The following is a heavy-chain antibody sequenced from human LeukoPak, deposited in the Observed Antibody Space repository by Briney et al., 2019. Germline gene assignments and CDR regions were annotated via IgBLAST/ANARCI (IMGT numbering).Heavy chain of an antibody. CDR2: INVGKGNT. J-gene: IGHJ4*02. Sequence: ASVKVSCKASGYTFISSAMHWVRQAPGERLEWMGWINVGKGNTKYSQMFQGRVSITRDTSASTVYMELSSLRSEDTAVYYCAGNGYCSSASCPYDYWGQGTLVTVSS. CDR1: GYTFISSA. D-gene: IGHD2-2*03. V-gene: IGHV1-3*01. CDR3: AGNGYCSSASCPYDY.